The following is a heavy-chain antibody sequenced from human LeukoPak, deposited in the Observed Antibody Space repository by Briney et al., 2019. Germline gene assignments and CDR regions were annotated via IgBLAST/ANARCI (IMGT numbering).Heavy chain of an antibody. J-gene: IGHJ4*02. D-gene: IGHD6-19*01. CDR3: ARAWQWLPLDS. Sequence: SETLSLTCTVSGGSLSSYYWTWIRQPAGKGLEWIGRIHTSGSTNYNPSLKSRVTMSADTSKNQFSLKLTSVTAADTAVYYCARAWQWLPLDSWGQGTLVTVSS. CDR2: IHTSGST. CDR1: GGSLSSYY. V-gene: IGHV4-4*07.